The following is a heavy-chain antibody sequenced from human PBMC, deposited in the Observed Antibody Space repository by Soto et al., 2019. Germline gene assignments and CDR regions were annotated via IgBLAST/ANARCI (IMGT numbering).Heavy chain of an antibody. V-gene: IGHV1-18*01. CDR2: IIAYNGNT. CDR1: GYTFTSYG. Sequence: ASVKVSCKASGYTFTSYGISWVRQAPGQGLEWMGWIIAYNGNTNYAQKLQGRVIMTTDTSMSTAYMELRSLRSDDTAVYYCARDFIAAAGTFYYGMDVWGQGTTVTVSS. D-gene: IGHD6-13*01. CDR3: ARDFIAAAGTFYYGMDV. J-gene: IGHJ6*02.